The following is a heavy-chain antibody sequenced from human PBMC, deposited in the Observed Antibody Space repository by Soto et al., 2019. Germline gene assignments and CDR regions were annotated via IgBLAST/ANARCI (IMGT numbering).Heavy chain of an antibody. D-gene: IGHD3-22*01. V-gene: IGHV1-69*01. J-gene: IGHJ3*02. CDR3: AGDKTTMIVVVTDDAFDI. Sequence: VKVSCKASGGTFSSYAISWVRQAPGQGLEWMGGIIPIFGTANYAQKFQGRVTITADESTSTAYMELSSLRSEDTAVYYCAGDKTTMIVVVTDDAFDIWGQGTMVTVSS. CDR2: IIPIFGTA. CDR1: GGTFSSYA.